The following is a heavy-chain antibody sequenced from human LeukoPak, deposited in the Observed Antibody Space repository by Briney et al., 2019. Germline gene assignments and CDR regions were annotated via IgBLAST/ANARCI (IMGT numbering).Heavy chain of an antibody. Sequence: SETLSLTCAVSGGSISGHYWSWIRQPPGKGLEWIGYIYYSGKTYYSPSLHSRVTISVDTSNNHFSLKPTSVTAADTAVYYCARLLDNDSSGDPDTFDMWGQGTMVTVSS. J-gene: IGHJ3*02. CDR1: GGSISGHY. D-gene: IGHD3-22*01. V-gene: IGHV4-59*11. CDR2: IYYSGKT. CDR3: ARLLDNDSSGDPDTFDM.